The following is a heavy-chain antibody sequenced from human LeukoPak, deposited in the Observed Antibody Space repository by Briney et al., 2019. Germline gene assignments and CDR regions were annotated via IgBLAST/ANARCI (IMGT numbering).Heavy chain of an antibody. CDR1: GFTFSSYS. J-gene: IGHJ4*02. Sequence: PGGSLRLSCAASGFTFSSYSMNWVRQAPGKGLEWVSYISSSSSTIYYADSVRGRFTISRDNAKNSLYLQINSLRDEDTAVYYCARETVGLDYWGQGTLVTVSS. D-gene: IGHD4-23*01. V-gene: IGHV3-48*02. CDR2: ISSSSSTI. CDR3: ARETVGLDY.